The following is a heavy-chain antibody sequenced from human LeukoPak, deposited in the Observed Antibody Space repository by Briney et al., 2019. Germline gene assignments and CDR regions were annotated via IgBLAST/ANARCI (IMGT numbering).Heavy chain of an antibody. Sequence: SETLSLTCTVSGGSISSYSWSWIRQPPGKGLEWIGSIYYSGSTNYNPSLKSRVTMSVDTSKNQFALKLSPVTAADTAVYYCARHGGESIVAMILHAFDIWGQGTMVTVSS. V-gene: IGHV4-59*08. CDR1: GGSISSYS. CDR2: IYYSGST. J-gene: IGHJ3*02. D-gene: IGHD5-12*01. CDR3: ARHGGESIVAMILHAFDI.